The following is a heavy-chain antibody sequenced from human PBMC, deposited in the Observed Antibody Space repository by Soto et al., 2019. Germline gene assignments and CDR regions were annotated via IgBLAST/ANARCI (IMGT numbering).Heavy chain of an antibody. CDR3: AHNPSSSTNWYIRDDWFDP. J-gene: IGHJ5*02. CDR2: IYGDDDK. Sequence: QITLNESGPALVKPTQTLTLTCTFSGFSLTTSGVGVHWLRQPPGKALEWLAVIYGDDDKRYNPSLETRLTITKDTSTNQVVLTMTNMDPLDTATYYCAHNPSSSTNWYIRDDWFDPWRQGTLVTVSS. V-gene: IGHV2-5*02. D-gene: IGHD6-13*01. CDR1: GFSLTTSGVG.